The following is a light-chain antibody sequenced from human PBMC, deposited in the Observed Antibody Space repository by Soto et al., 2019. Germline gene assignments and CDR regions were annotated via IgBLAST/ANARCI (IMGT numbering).Light chain of an antibody. J-gene: IGKJ5*01. CDR3: QQYENLPT. V-gene: IGKV1-33*01. Sequence: DVQMTQSPSTLSAYVGDRVTITCQASQNINHYLNWYQQKPGRAPKLLIYDASNLEAGVPSRFRGSGSGTDFTFTISRLQPEDIATYYCQQYENLPTFGQGTRLEI. CDR1: QNINHY. CDR2: DAS.